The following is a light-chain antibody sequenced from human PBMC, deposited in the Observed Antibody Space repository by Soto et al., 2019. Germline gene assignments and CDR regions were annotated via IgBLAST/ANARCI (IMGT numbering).Light chain of an antibody. CDR3: QRYNNWPPS. CDR2: GAS. J-gene: IGKJ5*01. CDR1: QSVSSSY. V-gene: IGKV3D-15*01. Sequence: EILLTQSPGTLSFSPWEIATLSCRASQSVSSSYLAWYQQKPGQAPRLLIYGASTRAAGIPARFSGSGSGTEFTLTISSLQSEDFAVYYCQRYNNWPPSFGQGTRLEI.